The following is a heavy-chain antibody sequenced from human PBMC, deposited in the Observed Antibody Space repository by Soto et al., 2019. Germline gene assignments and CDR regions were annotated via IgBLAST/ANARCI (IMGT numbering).Heavy chain of an antibody. CDR2: INPNSGGT. CDR3: ARDLGSSSGEKGTYYYYYYGMDV. V-gene: IGHV1-2*04. CDR1: GYTFTGYY. J-gene: IGHJ6*02. Sequence: VASVKVSCKASGYTFTGYYMHWVRQAPGQGLEWMGWINPNSGGTNYAQKFQGWVTMTRDTSISTAYMELSRLRSDDTAVYYCARDLGSSSGEKGTYYYYYYGMDVWGQGTTVTVSS. D-gene: IGHD6-13*01.